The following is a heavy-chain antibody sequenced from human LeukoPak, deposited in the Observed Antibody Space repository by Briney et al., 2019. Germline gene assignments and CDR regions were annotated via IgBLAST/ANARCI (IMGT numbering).Heavy chain of an antibody. CDR1: GYSISSGYY. J-gene: IGHJ4*02. Sequence: SQTLSLTCTVSGYSISSGYYWGWIRQPPGKGLEWIGYIYYSGSTNYNPSLKSRVTISVDTSKNQFSLKLSSVTAADTAVYYCARVSIAAAGYDYWGQGTLVTVSS. V-gene: IGHV4-61*01. CDR3: ARVSIAAAGYDY. D-gene: IGHD6-13*01. CDR2: IYYSGST.